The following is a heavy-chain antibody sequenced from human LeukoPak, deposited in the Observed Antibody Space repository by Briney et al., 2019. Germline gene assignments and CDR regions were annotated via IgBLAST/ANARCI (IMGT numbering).Heavy chain of an antibody. D-gene: IGHD2-15*01. CDR1: GGSFSGYY. V-gene: IGHV4-59*08. CDR3: ARSVVVVAATGLTYYFDY. CDR2: IYYSGST. J-gene: IGHJ4*02. Sequence: SETLSLTCAVYGGSFSGYYWSWIRQPPGKGLEWIGYIYYSGSTNYNPSLKSRVTISVDTSKNQFSLKLSSVTAADTAVYYCARSVVVVAATGLTYYFDYWGQGTLVTVSS.